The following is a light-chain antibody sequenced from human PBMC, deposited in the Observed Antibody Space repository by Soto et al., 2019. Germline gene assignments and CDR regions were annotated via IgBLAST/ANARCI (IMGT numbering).Light chain of an antibody. J-gene: IGKJ1*01. CDR3: QQYYTTPQT. CDR2: WAS. V-gene: IGKV4-1*01. CDR1: QSVFYSSNNKNY. Sequence: DIVMTQSPDSLAVSLGERATINCKSSQSVFYSSNNKNYLTWYQQKPGQPPKLLIYWASTRESGVPDRFSGSGSGIDFTLTISSLQAEDVAVYYCQQYYTTPQTFGHGTKVEIK.